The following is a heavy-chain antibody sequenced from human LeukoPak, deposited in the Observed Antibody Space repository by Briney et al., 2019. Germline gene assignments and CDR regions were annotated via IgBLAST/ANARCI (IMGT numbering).Heavy chain of an antibody. CDR1: GGSISSYC. V-gene: IGHV4-59*08. Sequence: SETLSLTCTVSGGSISSYCWSWIRQPPGKGLEWIGYICYSGSTNYNPSLKSRVTISVDTSKNQFSLKLSSVTAADTAVYYCAGNYGSWYYFDYWGQGTLVTVSS. D-gene: IGHD3-10*01. J-gene: IGHJ4*02. CDR3: AGNYGSWYYFDY. CDR2: ICYSGST.